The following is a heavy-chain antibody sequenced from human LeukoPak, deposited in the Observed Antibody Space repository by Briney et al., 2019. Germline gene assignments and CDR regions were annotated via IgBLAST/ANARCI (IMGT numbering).Heavy chain of an antibody. CDR2: IYYSGST. CDR3: ARGSGSSSWYTL. Sequence: SETLSLTCTVSGGSISSHYWSWIRQPPGKGLEWIGYIYYSGSTNYNPSLKSRVTISVDTSKNQFSLKLSSVTAADTAVYYCARGSGSSSWYTLWGQGTLVTVSS. CDR1: GGSISSHY. D-gene: IGHD6-13*01. V-gene: IGHV4-59*11. J-gene: IGHJ4*02.